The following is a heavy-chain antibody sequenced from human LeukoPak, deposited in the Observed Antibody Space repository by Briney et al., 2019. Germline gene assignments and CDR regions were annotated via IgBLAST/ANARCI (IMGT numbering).Heavy chain of an antibody. J-gene: IGHJ4*02. CDR1: GFTLSSYG. CDR3: ARVSNWNYGGYFDY. V-gene: IGHV3-30*02. CDR2: IRYDGSNK. D-gene: IGHD1-7*01. Sequence: GGSLRLSCAASGFTLSSYGMHWVRQAPGKGLEWVAFIRYDGSNKNYADSVKGRFTISRDNSKNTLYLQMNSLRAEDTAVYYCARVSNWNYGGYFDYWGQGTLVTVSS.